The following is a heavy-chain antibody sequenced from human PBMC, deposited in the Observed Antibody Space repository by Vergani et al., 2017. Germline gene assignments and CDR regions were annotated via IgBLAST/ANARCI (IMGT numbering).Heavy chain of an antibody. J-gene: IGHJ4*02. V-gene: IGHV1-69*02. D-gene: IGHD6-6*01. Sequence: QVQLVQSGAEVKKPGSSVKVSCKASGGTFSSYTISWVRQAPGQGLEWMGRIIPILGIANYAQKFQGRVTITADKSTSTAYMGLSSLRSEDTAVYYCASEKSIVPYFDYWGRGTLVTVSS. CDR2: IIPILGIA. CDR1: GGTFSSYT. CDR3: ASEKSIVPYFDY.